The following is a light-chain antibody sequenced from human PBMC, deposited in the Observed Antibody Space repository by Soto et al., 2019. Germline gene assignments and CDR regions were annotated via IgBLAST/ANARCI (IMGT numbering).Light chain of an antibody. V-gene: IGKV3D-15*01. CDR1: QSVSSN. Sequence: EIVMTQSPATLSVSPGERATLSCRVSQSVSSNLAWYQQKPGQAPRLLIYDASNRATGIPSRFSGSGFGTHFTLTISSLEPEDFAMYYCQQSASSVTFGQGTRLEIK. J-gene: IGKJ5*01. CDR3: QQSASSVT. CDR2: DAS.